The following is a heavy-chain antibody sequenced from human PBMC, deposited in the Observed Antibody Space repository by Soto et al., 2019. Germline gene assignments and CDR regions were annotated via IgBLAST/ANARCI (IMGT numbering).Heavy chain of an antibody. J-gene: IGHJ6*03. CDR3: ANYYSSGWIRGYYMDV. D-gene: IGHD6-19*01. Sequence: EVQLLASGGGLVQPGGSLRLSCAASGFTFSSYAMRWVRQAPGKGLEWVSAISGSGGSTYYADSVKGRFTMSRDNSKNALYLQMNSLRAEDTAVYYCANYYSSGWIRGYYMDVWGKGTTGTVSS. CDR2: ISGSGGST. V-gene: IGHV3-23*01. CDR1: GFTFSSYA.